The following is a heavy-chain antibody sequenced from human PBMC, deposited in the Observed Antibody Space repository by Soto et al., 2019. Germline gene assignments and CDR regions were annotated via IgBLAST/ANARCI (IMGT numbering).Heavy chain of an antibody. J-gene: IGHJ4*02. CDR1: GGSFSGYY. CDR3: ARLYPPLRGSSWLDY. Sequence: SETLSLTCAVYGGSFSGYYWSWIRHPPGKGLEWIGEINHSGSTNYNPSLKSRVTISVDTSKNQFSLKLSSVTAADTAVYYCARLYPPLRGSSWLDYWGQGTLVT. D-gene: IGHD6-13*01. V-gene: IGHV4-34*01. CDR2: INHSGST.